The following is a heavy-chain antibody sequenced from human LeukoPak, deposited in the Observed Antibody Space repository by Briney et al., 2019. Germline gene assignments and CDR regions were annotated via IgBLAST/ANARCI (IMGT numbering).Heavy chain of an antibody. CDR1: SGSYY. J-gene: IGHJ6*03. CDR3: ARETQETYSSSWGLYDSHYYMDA. Sequence: SETLSLTCTVSSGSYYWSWIRQPAGKGLERHGQMCSSGDATYNPSLKSRVTISLDTSEDHVSLKLKSVTAADTAVYYCARETQETYSSSWGLYDSHYYMDAWGKGTTVTVSS. CDR2: MCSSGDA. V-gene: IGHV4-4*07. D-gene: IGHD6-13*01.